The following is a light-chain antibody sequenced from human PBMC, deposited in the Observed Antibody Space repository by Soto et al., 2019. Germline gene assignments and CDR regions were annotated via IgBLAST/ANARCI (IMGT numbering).Light chain of an antibody. J-gene: IGKJ3*01. Sequence: EIVLTQSPATLSLSLGERATLSCRASQSVSSYLAWYQQKPGQAPRLLIYDASNRATGIPARFSGSGSGTDFTLTISSLEPEDFAVYYCHQRSNWPRAFGPGTEVDIK. CDR3: HQRSNWPRA. CDR2: DAS. CDR1: QSVSSY. V-gene: IGKV3-11*01.